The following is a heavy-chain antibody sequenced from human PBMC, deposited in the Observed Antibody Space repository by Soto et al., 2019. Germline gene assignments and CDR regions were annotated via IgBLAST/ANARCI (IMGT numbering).Heavy chain of an antibody. V-gene: IGHV3-53*04. J-gene: IGHJ4*02. CDR2: IYSGGST. CDR3: ARVGAYDYIWGSYTPSYFDY. CDR1: GFTVSSNY. D-gene: IGHD3-16*01. Sequence: GGSLRLSCAASGFTVSSNYMSWVRQAPGKGLEWVSVIYSGGSTYYADSVKGRFTISRHNSKNKLYLQMNSLRAEDTAVYYCARVGAYDYIWGSYTPSYFDYWGQGTLVTVSS.